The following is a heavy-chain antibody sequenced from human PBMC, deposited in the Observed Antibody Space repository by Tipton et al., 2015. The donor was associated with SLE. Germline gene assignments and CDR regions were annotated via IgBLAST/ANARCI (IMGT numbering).Heavy chain of an antibody. J-gene: IGHJ4*02. CDR3: ARDFRLWNDPYFDY. D-gene: IGHD1-1*01. CDR2: IYYSGST. Sequence: TLSLTCTVSGGSISSGGYYWSWIRQHPGKGLEWIGYIYYSGSTYYNPSLKSRVTISVDTSKNQFSLKLSSVTAADTAVYYCARDFRLWNDPYFDYWGQGTLVTVSS. CDR1: GGSISSGGYY. V-gene: IGHV4-31*03.